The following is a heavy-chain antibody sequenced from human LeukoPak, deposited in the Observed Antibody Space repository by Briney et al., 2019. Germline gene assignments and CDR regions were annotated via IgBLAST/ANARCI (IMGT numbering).Heavy chain of an antibody. V-gene: IGHV4-31*11. CDR3: ARTSGDSYYYGSGSPKFFDY. J-gene: IGHJ4*02. CDR2: IYYSGST. D-gene: IGHD3-10*01. CDR1: GGGISSGGSD. Sequence: PQTLCLTCAVSGGGISSGGSDWRWIRQHPGKGLGWVGYIYYSGSTYSNPSLKRRVTISVDTSNNHFCLKPRSLPPAGPAVSFCARTSGDSYYYGSGSPKFFDYWGQGTLVTVSS.